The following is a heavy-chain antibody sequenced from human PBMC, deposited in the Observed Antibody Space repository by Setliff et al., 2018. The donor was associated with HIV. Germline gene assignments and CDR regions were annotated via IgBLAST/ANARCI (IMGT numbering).Heavy chain of an antibody. D-gene: IGHD3-10*01. CDR2: INHSGST. CDR3: ARHDITLVRGLV. J-gene: IGHJ6*02. Sequence: SETLSLTCAVYGGSSSSYYWSWIRQPPGKGLEWIGEINHSGSTNYSPSLKSRVTISVDKSKSQFSLKLNSVTAADTAVYYCARHDITLVRGLVWGQGTTVTVSS. CDR1: GGSSSSYY. V-gene: IGHV4-34*01.